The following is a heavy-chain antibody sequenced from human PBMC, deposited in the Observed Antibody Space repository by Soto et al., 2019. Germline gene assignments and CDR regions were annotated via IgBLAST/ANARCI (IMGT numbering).Heavy chain of an antibody. CDR2: ISGSGSTA. V-gene: IGHV3-23*01. D-gene: IGHD5-18*01. Sequence: EVQLLESGGGLVQPGGSLRLSCAASEFSFGGYAISWVRLAPGKGLEWVSGISGSGSTAFYADSVKGRFTISRDNSKNTLYLQMNSLRAVDTAVYYCAKGARGYSPAAMDVWGQGTTVTVSS. CDR1: EFSFGGYA. CDR3: AKGARGYSPAAMDV. J-gene: IGHJ6*02.